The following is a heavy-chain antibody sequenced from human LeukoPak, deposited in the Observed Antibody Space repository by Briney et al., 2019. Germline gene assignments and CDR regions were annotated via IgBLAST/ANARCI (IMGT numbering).Heavy chain of an antibody. D-gene: IGHD6-19*01. J-gene: IGHJ4*02. Sequence: SETLSLTCSVSGGSIRTYYWNWIRQPAGKGLEWIGRIDSSGSTTYSPSLRSRVTMSVDSSKSQISLNLNSVTAADTAIYYCARGPLSSSGWYRADYWGQGTLVTVSS. V-gene: IGHV4-4*07. CDR2: IDSSGST. CDR1: GGSIRTYY. CDR3: ARGPLSSSGWYRADY.